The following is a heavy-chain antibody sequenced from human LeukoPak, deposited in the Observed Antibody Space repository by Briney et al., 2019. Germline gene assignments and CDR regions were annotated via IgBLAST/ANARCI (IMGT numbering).Heavy chain of an antibody. Sequence: GGSLRLSCAASGFTFSSYSMNWVRQAPGKGLEWVSYISSSSSTIYYADSVKGRFTISRDNAKNSLYLQMNSLRAEDTAVYYCARAEGRDGYNYWGQGTLVTVSS. V-gene: IGHV3-48*04. CDR1: GFTFSSYS. CDR2: ISSSSSTI. CDR3: ARAEGRDGYNY. J-gene: IGHJ4*02. D-gene: IGHD5-24*01.